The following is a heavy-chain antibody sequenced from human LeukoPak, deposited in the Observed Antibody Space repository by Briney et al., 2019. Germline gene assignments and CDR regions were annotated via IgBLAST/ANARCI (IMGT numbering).Heavy chain of an antibody. CDR1: GFTFSSYW. Sequence: GGSLRLSCAASGFTFSSYWMSWVRQAPGKGLEWVANIKQDGSEKYYVDSVKGRFTISRDNTKNSLYLQMNSLRAEDTAVYYCARDGGTLSGSYYSYYYMDVWGKGTTVTVSS. V-gene: IGHV3-7*01. CDR2: IKQDGSEK. CDR3: ARDGGTLSGSYYSYYYMDV. D-gene: IGHD1-26*01. J-gene: IGHJ6*03.